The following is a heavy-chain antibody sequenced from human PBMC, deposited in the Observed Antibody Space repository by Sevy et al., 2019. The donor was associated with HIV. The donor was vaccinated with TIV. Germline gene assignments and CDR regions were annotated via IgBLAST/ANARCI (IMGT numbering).Heavy chain of an antibody. D-gene: IGHD1-26*01. CDR2: ISYDGSNK. CDR3: ARIHEWELWEALDY. V-gene: IGHV3-30-3*01. CDR1: GFTFSSYA. Sequence: GGSLRLSCAASGFTFSSYAMHWVRQAPGKGLEWVAVISYDGSNKYYADSVKGRFTISRDNSKNTLYLQMNSLRAEDTAVYYCARIHEWELWEALDYWGQGTLVTVSS. J-gene: IGHJ4*02.